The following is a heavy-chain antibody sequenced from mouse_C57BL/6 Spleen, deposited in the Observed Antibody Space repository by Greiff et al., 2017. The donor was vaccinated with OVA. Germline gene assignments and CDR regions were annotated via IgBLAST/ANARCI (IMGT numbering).Heavy chain of an antibody. CDR2: IDPSDSYT. Sequence: VQLQQPGAELVMPGASVKLSCKASGYTFTSYWMHWVKQRPGQGLEWIGEIDPSDSYTNYNQKFKGKSTLTVDKSSSTAYMQLSSLTSEVTTVDYCASKPPSGAYRGYYVDYWGQGTTLTVSA. J-gene: IGHJ2*01. CDR1: GYTFTSYW. V-gene: IGHV1-69*01. D-gene: IGHD2-10*01. CDR3: ASKPPSGAYRGYYVDY.